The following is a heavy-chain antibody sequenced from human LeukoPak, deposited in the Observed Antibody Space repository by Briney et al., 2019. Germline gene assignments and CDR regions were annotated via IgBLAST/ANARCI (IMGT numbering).Heavy chain of an antibody. V-gene: IGHV1-8*03. CDR3: ARGHRGCSGGSCPRYCYYYYMDV. CDR2: MNPNSGNT. D-gene: IGHD2-15*01. CDR1: GYTFTSYA. J-gene: IGHJ6*03. Sequence: ASVKVSCKASGYTFTSYAMNWVRQATGQGLEWMGWMNPNSGNTGYAQKFQGRVTITRNTSISTAYMELSSLRSEDTAVYYCARGHRGCSGGSCPRYCYYYYMDVWGKGTTVTVSS.